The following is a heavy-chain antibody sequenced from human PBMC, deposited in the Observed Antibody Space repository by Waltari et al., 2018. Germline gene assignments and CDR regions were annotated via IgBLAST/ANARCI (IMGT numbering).Heavy chain of an antibody. Sequence: QVQLQESGPGLVKPSETLSLTCTVSGGSISSYYWSWIRQPPGQGLEWIGYIYYSGSTNYNPSLKSRVTISVDTSKNQFSLKLSSVTTADTAVYYCARYSEQLVASPHYYYYYYMDVWGKGTTVTISS. D-gene: IGHD6-6*01. J-gene: IGHJ6*03. CDR1: GGSISSYY. CDR3: ARYSEQLVASPHYYYYYYMDV. V-gene: IGHV4-59*01. CDR2: IYYSGST.